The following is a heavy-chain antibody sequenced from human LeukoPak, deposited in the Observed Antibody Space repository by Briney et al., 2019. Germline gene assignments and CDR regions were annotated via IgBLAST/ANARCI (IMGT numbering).Heavy chain of an antibody. Sequence: PGGSLRLSCAFSGFTFSSYWMSWVRQAPGKGLEWVANIKQDGSEKYCVDSVRGRFTISRDNTKNSLYLQMNSLRAEDTAVYFGVRDITSGWAFDIWGQGTMVTVSS. V-gene: IGHV3-7*04. CDR2: IKQDGSEK. D-gene: IGHD6-19*01. J-gene: IGHJ3*02. CDR1: GFTFSSYW. CDR3: VRDITSGWAFDI.